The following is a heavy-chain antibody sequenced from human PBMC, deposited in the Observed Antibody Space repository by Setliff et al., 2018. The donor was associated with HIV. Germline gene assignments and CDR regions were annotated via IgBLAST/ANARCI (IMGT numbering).Heavy chain of an antibody. CDR2: IVVDSGDT. J-gene: IGHJ4*02. Sequence: SVKVSCKASGFTFSSSAIHWVRQARGQRLEWIGWIVVDSGDTNYAQKFQNGVALTRDVSTRTAYMELSSLRSEDTAVYYCATLVRGGASFDDWGQGTLV. D-gene: IGHD3-10*01. CDR3: ATLVRGGASFDD. V-gene: IGHV1-58*02. CDR1: GFTFSSSA.